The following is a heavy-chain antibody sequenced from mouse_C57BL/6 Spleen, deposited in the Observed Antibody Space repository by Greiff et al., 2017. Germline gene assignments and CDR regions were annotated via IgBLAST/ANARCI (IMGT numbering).Heavy chain of an antibody. D-gene: IGHD2-5*01. CDR1: GYTFTDYY. V-gene: IGHV1-76*01. CDR2: IYPGSGNT. CDR3: ARGGYSNPYYFDY. J-gene: IGHJ2*01. Sequence: VQLQQSGAELVRPGASVKLSCKASGYTFTDYYINWVKQRPGQGLEWIARIYPGSGNTYYNEKFKGKATLTAEKSSSTAYMQLSSLTSEDSAVYFCARGGYSNPYYFDYWGQGTTLTVSS.